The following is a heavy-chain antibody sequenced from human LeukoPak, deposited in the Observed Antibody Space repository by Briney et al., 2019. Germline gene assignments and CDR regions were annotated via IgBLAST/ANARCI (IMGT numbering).Heavy chain of an antibody. CDR1: GYTFTSYG. V-gene: IGHV1-18*01. D-gene: IGHD6-19*01. CDR3: ARLKGPGIAVAGNRPFDY. J-gene: IGHJ4*02. Sequence: ASAKVSCKASGYTFTSYGISWVRQAPGQGLEWMGWISAYNGNTNYAQKLQGRVTMTTDTSTSTAYMELRSLRSDDTAVYYCARLKGPGIAVAGNRPFDYWGQGTLVTVSS. CDR2: ISAYNGNT.